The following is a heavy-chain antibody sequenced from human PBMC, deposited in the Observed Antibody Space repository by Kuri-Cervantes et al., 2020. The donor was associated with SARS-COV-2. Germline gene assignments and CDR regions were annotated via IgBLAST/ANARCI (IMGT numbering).Heavy chain of an antibody. CDR3: ARDRGPYGSGSYRFYYYYYHMDV. Sequence: ASVKVSCKASGYTFTGYYMRWVRQAPGQGLEWMGWINPNSGGTNYAQKFQGRVTMTRDTSISTAYMELSRLRSDDTAVYYCARDRGPYGSGSYRFYYYYYHMDVWGKGTTVTVSS. CDR2: INPNSGGT. J-gene: IGHJ6*03. D-gene: IGHD3-10*01. V-gene: IGHV1-2*02. CDR1: GYTFTGYY.